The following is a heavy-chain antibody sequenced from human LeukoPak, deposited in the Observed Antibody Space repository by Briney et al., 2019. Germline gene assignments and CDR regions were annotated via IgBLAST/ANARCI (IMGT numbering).Heavy chain of an antibody. CDR1: GGSFSGYY. J-gene: IGHJ5*02. Sequence: PSETLSLTCAVYGGSFSGYYWSWIRQPPGKGLEWIGEINHSGSTNYNPSLKSRVTISVDTSKNQSSLKLSSVTAADTAVYYCARARWYCTNGVCYRSWFDPWGQGTLVTVSS. V-gene: IGHV4-34*01. D-gene: IGHD2-8*01. CDR2: INHSGST. CDR3: ARARWYCTNGVCYRSWFDP.